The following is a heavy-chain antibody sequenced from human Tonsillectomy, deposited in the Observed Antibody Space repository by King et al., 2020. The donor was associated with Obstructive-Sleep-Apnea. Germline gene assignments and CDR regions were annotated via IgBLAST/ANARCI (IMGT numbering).Heavy chain of an antibody. V-gene: IGHV4-4*07. Sequence: QLQESGPGLVKPSETLSLTCTVSGASISSYYWSWIRQPAGKGLEWIGRIYSSGSTNYNPSLKSRVTMSVDTSKNQFSLQLSSVTAADTAVYYCARESSSWWVIDYWGQGTLVTVSS. CDR2: IYSSGST. CDR1: GASISSYY. J-gene: IGHJ4*02. D-gene: IGHD6-13*01. CDR3: ARESSSWWVIDY.